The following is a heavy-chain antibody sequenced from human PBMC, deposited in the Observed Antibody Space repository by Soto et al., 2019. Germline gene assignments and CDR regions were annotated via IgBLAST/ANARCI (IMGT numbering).Heavy chain of an antibody. CDR3: AREVRYYYDSSGYL. V-gene: IGHV4-31*03. CDR2: IYYSGST. CDR1: GVSISSGGYY. J-gene: IGHJ5*02. Sequence: PSETLSLTCTFSGVSISSGGYYWSWIRQHPGKGLEWIGYIYYSGSTYYNPSLKSRVTISVDTSKNQFSLKLSSVTAADTAVYYCAREVRYYYDSSGYLWGQGTLVTVSS. D-gene: IGHD3-22*01.